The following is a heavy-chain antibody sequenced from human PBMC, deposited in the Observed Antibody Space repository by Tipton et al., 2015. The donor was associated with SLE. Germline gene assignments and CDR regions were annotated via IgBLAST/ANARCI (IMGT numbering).Heavy chain of an antibody. J-gene: IGHJ4*02. Sequence: SLRLSCAASGFTFSSYSMNWVRQAPGKGLEWVSSISSSSSYIYYADSVKGRFTISRDNAKNSLYLQMNSLRAEDTAVYYCASSAAGTIGRGYWGQGTLVTVSS. CDR3: ASSAAGTIGRGY. D-gene: IGHD6-13*01. CDR2: ISSSSSYI. CDR1: GFTFSSYS. V-gene: IGHV3-21*01.